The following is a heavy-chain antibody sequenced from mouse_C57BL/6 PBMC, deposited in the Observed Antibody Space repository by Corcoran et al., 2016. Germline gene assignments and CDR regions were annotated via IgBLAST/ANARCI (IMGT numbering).Heavy chain of an antibody. Sequence: EVQLQQSGPELVKPGASVRIPCKASGYTFTDYNMDWVKKSHGKSLEWIGDINPNNGGTIYNQKFKGKATLTVDKSSSTAYMELRSLTSEDTAVYYCARSTKNWDRGFAYWGQGTLVTVSA. CDR3: ARSTKNWDRGFAY. D-gene: IGHD4-1*01. CDR2: INPNNGGT. CDR1: GYTFTDYN. V-gene: IGHV1-18*01. J-gene: IGHJ3*01.